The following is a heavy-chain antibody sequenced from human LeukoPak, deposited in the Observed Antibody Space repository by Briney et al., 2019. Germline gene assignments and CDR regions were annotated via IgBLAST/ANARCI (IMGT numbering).Heavy chain of an antibody. D-gene: IGHD4-11*01. CDR3: ARDDSPAIHDYTHGGGDYYYYGMDV. Sequence: GGSLRLSCAASGFTFSSYSMNWVRQAPGKGLEWVSSISSSSSYIYYADSVKGRFTISRDNSKNTLYLQRNSLRAEDTAVYYCARDDSPAIHDYTHGGGDYYYYGMDVWGQGTTVTVSS. V-gene: IGHV3-21*01. J-gene: IGHJ6*02. CDR2: ISSSSSYI. CDR1: GFTFSSYS.